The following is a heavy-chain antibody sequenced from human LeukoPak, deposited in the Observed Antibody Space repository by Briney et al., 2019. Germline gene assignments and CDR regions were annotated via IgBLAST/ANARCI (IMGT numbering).Heavy chain of an antibody. CDR3: AKGSNGDYDI. J-gene: IGHJ4*02. V-gene: IGHV3-23*01. Sequence: GESLRLSCAPSQFSLGTFVMSWVRQAPGKGLEWVATIGKSQYYADSVKGRFTISKDNSKNMMWLQMDSLGVGDTAIYYCAKGSNGDYDIWGQGTLVTVSS. CDR2: IGKSQ. CDR1: QFSLGTFV. D-gene: IGHD4-17*01.